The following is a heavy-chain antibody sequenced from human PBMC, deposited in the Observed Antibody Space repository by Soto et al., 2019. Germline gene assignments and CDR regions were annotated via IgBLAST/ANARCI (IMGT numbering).Heavy chain of an antibody. CDR2: ISDSGDYT. Sequence: HPGGSLRLSCAASGFTFSDYGMNWVRQAPGKGLEWVSAISDSGDYTYYADSVKGRFTISRDNSKNTLYLQMNSLRAEDTAVYYCAKESAARRPFDSWGQGTLVTVSS. D-gene: IGHD6-6*01. CDR3: AKESAARRPFDS. V-gene: IGHV3-23*01. J-gene: IGHJ4*02. CDR1: GFTFSDYG.